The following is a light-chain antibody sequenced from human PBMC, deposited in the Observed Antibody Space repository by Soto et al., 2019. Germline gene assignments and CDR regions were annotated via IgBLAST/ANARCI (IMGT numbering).Light chain of an antibody. CDR2: AAS. Sequence: DIQMTQSPSSLSASVGDRVTITCRASQSIVTYLNWYLQKPGKAPKLLIYAASNLQSGVPSRFSGSGSGTDFTPTISSLQPQDFATYFCQQSYSTPTWTFGQGTKGDIK. J-gene: IGKJ1*01. CDR3: QQSYSTPTWT. V-gene: IGKV1-39*01. CDR1: QSIVTY.